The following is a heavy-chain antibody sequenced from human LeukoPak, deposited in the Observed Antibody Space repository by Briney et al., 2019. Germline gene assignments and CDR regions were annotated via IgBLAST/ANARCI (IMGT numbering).Heavy chain of an antibody. Sequence: SETLSLTCTVSGGSISSYYWSWIRQPPGKGLEWIGYIYYSGSTNYDPSLKSRVTISADTSKNQFSLKLSSVTAADTAVYYCARSYGELFDPWGQGTLVTVSS. CDR2: IYYSGST. V-gene: IGHV4-59*01. CDR3: ARSYGELFDP. J-gene: IGHJ5*02. CDR1: GGSISSYY. D-gene: IGHD4-17*01.